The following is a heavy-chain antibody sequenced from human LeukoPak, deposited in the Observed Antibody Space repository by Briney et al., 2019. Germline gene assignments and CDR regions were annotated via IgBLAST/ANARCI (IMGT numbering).Heavy chain of an antibody. CDR2: ISSSSSSTI. CDR1: GFTFSSYS. D-gene: IGHD3-22*01. V-gene: IGHV3-48*04. J-gene: IGHJ4*02. CDR3: AQSSGYLSYFDY. Sequence: GGSLRLSCAASGFTFSSYSMNWVRQAPGKGLEWVSYISSSSSSTIYYADSVKGRFTISRDNAKNSLYLQMNSLRAEDTAVYYCAQSSGYLSYFDYWGQGTLVTVSS.